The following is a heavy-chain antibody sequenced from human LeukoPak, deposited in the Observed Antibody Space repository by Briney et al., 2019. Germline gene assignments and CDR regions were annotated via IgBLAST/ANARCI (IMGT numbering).Heavy chain of an antibody. V-gene: IGHV4-38-2*02. CDR2: IYKSGST. J-gene: IGHJ4*02. CDR1: RYSIGSGYH. Sequence: SETLSLTCTASRYSIGSGYHRGWIRQPPGKRLGWVGSIYKSGSTYYNPSLKSRVTISIDTSKNQFSLRLSSVTAADTAVYFCARVKTDYYHGLFDFWGQGTLVTVSS. CDR3: ARVKTDYYHGLFDF. D-gene: IGHD3-9*01.